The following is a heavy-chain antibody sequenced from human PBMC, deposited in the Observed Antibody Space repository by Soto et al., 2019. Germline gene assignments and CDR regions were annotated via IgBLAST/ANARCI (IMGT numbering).Heavy chain of an antibody. CDR3: ATGPHSLSGYDYGKYNWDAVSLGV. Sequence: QVQLVQSGAEVKKPGASVKVSCKASGYTFTSYGISWVRQAPGQGLEWMGWISAYNGNTNYAQKLQGRVTMTTDTSKSTAYRQQMSLRPDDTAVYYCATGPHSLSGYDYGKYNWDAVSLGVWGQGTTVTVSS. J-gene: IGHJ6*02. V-gene: IGHV1-18*01. CDR1: GYTFTSYG. CDR2: ISAYNGNT. D-gene: IGHD5-12*01.